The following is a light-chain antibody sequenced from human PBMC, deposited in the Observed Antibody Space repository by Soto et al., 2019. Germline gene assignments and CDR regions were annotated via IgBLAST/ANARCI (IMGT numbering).Light chain of an antibody. CDR2: DVS. J-gene: IGLJ1*01. V-gene: IGLV2-11*01. Sequence: QSALTQPRSVSGSPGQSVTTSCTGTSSDVGGYNYVSWYQQHPGKAPKLMIYDVSKRPSGVPDRFSGSKSGNTASLTISGLQAEDEADYYCCSYVGSFYVFGTGTKVTVL. CDR3: CSYVGSFYV. CDR1: SSDVGGYNY.